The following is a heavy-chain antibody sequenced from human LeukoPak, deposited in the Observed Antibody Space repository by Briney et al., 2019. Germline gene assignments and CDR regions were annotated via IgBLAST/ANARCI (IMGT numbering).Heavy chain of an antibody. Sequence: SETLSLTCTVSGGSISSYYWSWIRQPAGKGLEWIGRIYTSGSTNYNPSLKSRVTMSVDTSKNQFSLKLNSVTAADTAVYYCAGDSGYSGYDFRYYYYGMDVWGQGTTVTVSS. CDR2: IYTSGST. CDR3: AGDSGYSGYDFRYYYYGMDV. J-gene: IGHJ6*02. V-gene: IGHV4-4*07. D-gene: IGHD5-12*01. CDR1: GGSISSYY.